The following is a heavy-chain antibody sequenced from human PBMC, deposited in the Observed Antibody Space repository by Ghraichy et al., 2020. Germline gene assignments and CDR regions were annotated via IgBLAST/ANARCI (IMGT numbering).Heavy chain of an antibody. CDR1: GFTLSSYS. CDR2: ITSSSRTV. V-gene: IGHV3-48*02. CDR3: ARGSKVVRFFYYDGMDV. J-gene: IGHJ6*02. Sequence: GALRLSCVGSGFTLSSYSMNWVRQSPGKGLEWVSYITSSSRTVSYADSVKGRFTISRDNAQNSLHLQMNSLRDEDTAVYYCARGSKVVRFFYYDGMDVWGQGTPVTVSS. D-gene: IGHD4-23*01.